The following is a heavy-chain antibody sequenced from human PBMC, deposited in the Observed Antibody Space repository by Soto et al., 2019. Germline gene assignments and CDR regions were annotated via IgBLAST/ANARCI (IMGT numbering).Heavy chain of an antibody. CDR3: VREYRYYFDN. J-gene: IGHJ4*02. Sequence: QVQLVESGGGVVQPGTSLRLSCAASGFTFNDHAMLWVRQAPGKGLESVAIIWYDGSNKFYEDSVKGRFTISRDNSKNTLYLQMNSLRAEDKAIYYCVREYRYYFDNWGQGTLVTVSS. CDR1: GFTFNDHA. V-gene: IGHV3-33*01. CDR2: IWYDGSNK. D-gene: IGHD1-26*01.